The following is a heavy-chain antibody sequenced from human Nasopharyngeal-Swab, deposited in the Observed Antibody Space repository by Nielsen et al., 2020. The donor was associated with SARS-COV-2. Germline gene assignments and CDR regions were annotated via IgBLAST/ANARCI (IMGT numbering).Heavy chain of an antibody. CDR3: ARLGIAAADIDS. J-gene: IGHJ4*02. V-gene: IGHV1-69*06. Sequence: WVRQAPGQGLEWMGAIIPAFDAIQYAQKFQGRVTISSDKPTTTAYLELRSLISEDTALYYWARLGIAAADIDSWGQGTQVTVSS. D-gene: IGHD6-25*01. CDR2: IIPAFDAI.